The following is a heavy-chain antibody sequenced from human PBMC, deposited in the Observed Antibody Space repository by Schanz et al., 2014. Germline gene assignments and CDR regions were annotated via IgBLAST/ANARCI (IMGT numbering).Heavy chain of an antibody. CDR3: AIHYGDRPL. J-gene: IGHJ4*02. D-gene: IGHD4-17*01. V-gene: IGHV1-8*01. CDR1: GGTFSSST. Sequence: QVQLVQSGAEVKKPGASVKVSCKASGGTFSSSTLTWVRQAPGQGPELMGWINAHTGNTQYAQKFQGRVNMTRDPSLKTAYMEMTDLKFEDAGLYYCAIHYGDRPLWGQGTLIAVSS. CDR2: INAHTGNT.